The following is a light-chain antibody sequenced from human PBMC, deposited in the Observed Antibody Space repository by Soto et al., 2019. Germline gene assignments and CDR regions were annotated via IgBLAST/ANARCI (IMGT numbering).Light chain of an antibody. CDR3: HQYDSYLLT. V-gene: IGKV1-5*03. CDR2: KAS. J-gene: IGKJ4*01. Sequence: DIQMTQSPSTLSASVGDRVTITCRASQSISNWLAWYQQKPGKAPKLLIYKASSLESGVPSRFSGSGSGTEFTLTISSLQPDDFATYYCHQYDSYLLTFGGGTKVEIK. CDR1: QSISNW.